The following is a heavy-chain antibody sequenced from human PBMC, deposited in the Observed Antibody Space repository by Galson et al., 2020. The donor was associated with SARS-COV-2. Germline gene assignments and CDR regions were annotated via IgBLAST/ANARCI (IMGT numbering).Heavy chain of an antibody. J-gene: IGHJ3*02. D-gene: IGHD4-17*01. CDR1: GTSISSGSYS. CDR2: ISHSGGT. V-gene: IGHV4-30-2*01. Sequence: SETLSLTCAVSGTSISSGSYSWNWIRQPPGKGLEWIGYISHSGGTYYNPSLKSRVTISGDRSKNQFSLRLSSVTAADTAVYYCARLHYGEYAPEAFDIWGPGTRGPVTS. CDR3: ARLHYGEYAPEAFDI.